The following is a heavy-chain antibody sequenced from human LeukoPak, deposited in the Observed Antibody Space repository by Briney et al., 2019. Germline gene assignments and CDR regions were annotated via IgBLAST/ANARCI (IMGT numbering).Heavy chain of an antibody. J-gene: IGHJ4*02. CDR3: ARGKYNILTDSLFVPIEY. CDR1: GFTFSTYA. D-gene: IGHD3-9*01. CDR2: IVGSGGST. V-gene: IGHV3-23*01. Sequence: PGGSLRLSCAASGFTFSTYALTWVRQAPGKGLEWVSHIVGSGGSTEYADSVKGRFTMSRDNSKNTVYLQMNSLRAEDTAVYYCARGKYNILTDSLFVPIEYWGQGTLVTVSS.